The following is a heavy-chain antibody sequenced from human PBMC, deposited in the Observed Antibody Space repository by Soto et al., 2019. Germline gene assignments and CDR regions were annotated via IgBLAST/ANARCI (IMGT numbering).Heavy chain of an antibody. J-gene: IGHJ4*02. CDR2: INHSGST. CDR1: GGPFSGYY. CDR3: ARVGFYGDLDY. D-gene: IGHD4-17*01. V-gene: IGHV4-34*01. Sequence: SETLSLTCAVYGGPFSGYYWSWIRQPPGKGLEWIGEINHSGSTNYNPSLKSRVTISVDTSKNQFSLKLSSVTAADTAVYYCARVGFYGDLDYWGQGTLVTVSS.